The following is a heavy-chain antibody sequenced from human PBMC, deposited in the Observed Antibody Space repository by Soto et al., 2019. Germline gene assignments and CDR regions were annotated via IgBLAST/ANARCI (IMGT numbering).Heavy chain of an antibody. Sequence: GGSLRLSCAASGFTFSSYAMSWVRQAPGKGLEWVSAISGSGGSTYYADSVKGRFTISRDNSKNTLYLQMNSLRAEDTDVYYCAKGYSSSWYYYYYGMDVWGQGTTVTVSS. J-gene: IGHJ6*02. D-gene: IGHD6-13*01. CDR3: AKGYSSSWYYYYYGMDV. CDR2: ISGSGGST. CDR1: GFTFSSYA. V-gene: IGHV3-23*01.